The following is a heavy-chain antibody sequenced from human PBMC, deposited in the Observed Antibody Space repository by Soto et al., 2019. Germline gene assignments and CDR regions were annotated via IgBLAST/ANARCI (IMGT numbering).Heavy chain of an antibody. Sequence: QVQLQESGPGLVKPSQTLSLTCTVSGDSISTGDYYWNWIRQPPGKGLEWIGYIYHSGTTYYNPSLKSRVSISIDTSRNQFSLKLSSVTAADTAVYYCARETEYSGGSLLNFWGQGSLVTVSS. CDR2: IYHSGTT. D-gene: IGHD5-18*01. CDR3: ARETEYSGGSLLNF. CDR1: GDSISTGDYY. V-gene: IGHV4-30-4*01. J-gene: IGHJ4*02.